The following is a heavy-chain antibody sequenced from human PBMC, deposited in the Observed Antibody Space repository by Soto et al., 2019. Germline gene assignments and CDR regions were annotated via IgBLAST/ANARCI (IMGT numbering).Heavy chain of an antibody. CDR3: AKERSTVVDY. J-gene: IGHJ4*02. V-gene: IGHV3-23*01. Sequence: GGSLRLSCAASGFTFSSYAMSWVRQAQGKGLEWVSVISCSGGSTYYSDSVKGRFTISRDNSKITLYLQMNSLRAVDTAVYYCAKERSTVVDYWGQGTLVTVSS. D-gene: IGHD4-17*01. CDR2: ISCSGGST. CDR1: GFTFSSYA.